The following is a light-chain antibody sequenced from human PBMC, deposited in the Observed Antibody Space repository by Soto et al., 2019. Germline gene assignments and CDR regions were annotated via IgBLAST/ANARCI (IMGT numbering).Light chain of an antibody. V-gene: IGKV1-9*01. J-gene: IGKJ2*02. CDR3: QQFNSYLCT. CDR1: QGISSY. CDR2: ATS. Sequence: DIQLTQSPSFLSASVGDRVTITCRASQGISSYLAWYQQKPGKAPKLLIYATSTLQSGVPSRFSGSGSGTEFTLTISSLQPEDFATYYCQQFNSYLCTFGQGTKLEIK.